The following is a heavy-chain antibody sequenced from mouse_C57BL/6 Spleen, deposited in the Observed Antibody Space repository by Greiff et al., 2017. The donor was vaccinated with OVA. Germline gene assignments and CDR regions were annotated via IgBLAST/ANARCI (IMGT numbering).Heavy chain of an antibody. CDR3: ARTYGGSYDYFDY. Sequence: QVQLQQPGAELVKPGASVKLSCKASGYTFTSYWMHWVKQRPGRGLEWIGRIDPNSGGTKYNEKFKSKATLTGDKPSSTAYMELRSLTSEVCAVDGCARTYGGSYDYFDYWGQGTTLTVSS. CDR1: GYTFTSYW. V-gene: IGHV1-72*01. CDR2: IDPNSGGT. D-gene: IGHD1-1*01. J-gene: IGHJ2*01.